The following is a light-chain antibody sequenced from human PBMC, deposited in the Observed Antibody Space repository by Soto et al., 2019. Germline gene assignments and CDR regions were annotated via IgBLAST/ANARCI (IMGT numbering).Light chain of an antibody. CDR3: VLYMGSGIGV. J-gene: IGLJ3*02. Sequence: QAVVTQEPSFSVSPGGTVTLTCGLSSGSVSTSYYPSWYQQTPGQAPRTLIYSTNTRSSGVPDRFSGSILRNKAALTITGAQADDESDYYCVLYMGSGIGVFGGGTKVTVL. V-gene: IGLV8-61*01. CDR2: STN. CDR1: SGSVSTSYY.